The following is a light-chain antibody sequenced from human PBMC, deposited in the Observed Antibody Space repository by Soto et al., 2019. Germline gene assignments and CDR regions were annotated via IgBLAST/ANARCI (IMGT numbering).Light chain of an antibody. CDR1: SSDVGGYNS. CDR3: SSYTSSNTHV. CDR2: EVS. J-gene: IGLJ1*01. V-gene: IGLV2-14*01. Sequence: QSALTQPASVSGSPGQSITISCTGTSSDVGGYNSVSWYQQHPGKAPKLMIYEVSNRPSGVSNRFTGSKSGDTASLTISGLQAGDQADYYCSSYTSSNTHVFGTETKVTVL.